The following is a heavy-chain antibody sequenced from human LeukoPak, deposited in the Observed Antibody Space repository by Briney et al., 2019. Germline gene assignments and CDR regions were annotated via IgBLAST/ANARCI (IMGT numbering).Heavy chain of an antibody. V-gene: IGHV3-7*01. D-gene: IGHD3-3*01. Sequence: GGSLRLSCAASGFTFSSYWMSWVRQAPGKGLEWVANIKQDGSEKHYVDSVKGRFTISRDNAKNSLYLQMNSLRAEDTAVYYCARDHMDYDFWSGYFNYYYYMDVWGKGTTVTVSS. J-gene: IGHJ6*03. CDR3: ARDHMDYDFWSGYFNYYYYMDV. CDR2: IKQDGSEK. CDR1: GFTFSSYW.